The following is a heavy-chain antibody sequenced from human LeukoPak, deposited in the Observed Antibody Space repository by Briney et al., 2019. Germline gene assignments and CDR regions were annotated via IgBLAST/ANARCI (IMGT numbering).Heavy chain of an antibody. CDR1: GYSFSSYW. J-gene: IGHJ4*02. CDR3: ARRAYYYDSESPYYFDY. D-gene: IGHD3-10*01. CDR2: IYPGDSDT. V-gene: IGHV5-51*01. Sequence: GESLKISCKGSGYSFSSYWIGWVRQMPGKGLEWMGIIYPGDSDTRYSPSFQGQVTISADKSISTAYLQWSSLKASDTAMYYCARRAYYYDSESPYYFDYWGQGTLVTVSS.